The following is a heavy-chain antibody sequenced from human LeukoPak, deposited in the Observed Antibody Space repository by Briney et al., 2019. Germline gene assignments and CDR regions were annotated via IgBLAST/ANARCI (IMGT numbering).Heavy chain of an antibody. CDR3: ARGSQWNPGIAAAGNFDY. V-gene: IGHV3-11*04. D-gene: IGHD6-13*01. Sequence: GGSLRLSCAASGLRFSDYYVSWIRQAPGKGLQWVSYISSGGDIMHYADSVKGRFTISRDNTKNSLYLQMNSLRAEDTAVYYCARGSQWNPGIAAAGNFDYWGQGTLVTVSS. CDR2: ISSGGDIM. J-gene: IGHJ4*02. CDR1: GLRFSDYY.